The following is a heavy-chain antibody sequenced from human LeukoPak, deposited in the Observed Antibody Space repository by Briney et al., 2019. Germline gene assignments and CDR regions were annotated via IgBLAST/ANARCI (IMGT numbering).Heavy chain of an antibody. CDR3: ARSVNSTKFISGKPFDL. J-gene: IGHJ3*01. D-gene: IGHD1-1*01. CDR2: ISAGGDIK. Sequence: GGSLRLSCSASGFIFSNSALSWVRQAPGKGLEWVAGISAGGDIKYTAGSVRGRCTISRDNSKNTLFLVMDSLTGEDAAVYYCARSVNSTKFISGKPFDLWGQGTMVTVSS. CDR1: GFIFSNSA. V-gene: IGHV3-23*01.